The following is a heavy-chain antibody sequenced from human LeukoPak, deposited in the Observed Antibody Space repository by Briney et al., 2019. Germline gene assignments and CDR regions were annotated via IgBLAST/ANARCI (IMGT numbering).Heavy chain of an antibody. CDR1: GFTFSSYW. CDR3: ARGSPKGGYFDY. V-gene: IGHV3-74*01. Sequence: GGSLRLSCAASGFTFSSYWTHWVRQAPGKGLVWVSRINSDGSSTSYADSVKGRFTISRDNAKNTLYLQMNSLRAEDTAVYYCARGSPKGGYFDYWGQGTLVTVSS. CDR2: INSDGSST. D-gene: IGHD6-13*01. J-gene: IGHJ4*02.